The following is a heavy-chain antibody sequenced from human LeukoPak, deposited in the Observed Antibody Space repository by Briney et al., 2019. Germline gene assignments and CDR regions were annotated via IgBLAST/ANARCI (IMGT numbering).Heavy chain of an antibody. Sequence: GGSLRLSCAASGFTFSSYSMNWVRQAPGKGLVWVSRINSDGSSTSYADSVKGRFTISRDNAKNTLYLQMNSLRAEDTAVYYCASGKGYDSSSFDYWGQGTLVTVSS. CDR2: INSDGSST. CDR3: ASGKGYDSSSFDY. V-gene: IGHV3-74*01. CDR1: GFTFSSYS. D-gene: IGHD3-22*01. J-gene: IGHJ4*02.